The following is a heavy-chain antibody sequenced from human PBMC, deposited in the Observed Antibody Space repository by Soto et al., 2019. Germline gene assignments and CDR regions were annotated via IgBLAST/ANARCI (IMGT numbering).Heavy chain of an antibody. J-gene: IGHJ4*02. CDR1: GFTFSSYA. CDR3: ATHCGGGSCYIRPEFDY. Sequence: GGSLRLSCAASGFTFSSYAMHWVRQAPGKGLEWVAVISYDGSNKYYADSVKGRFTISRDNSKNTLYLQMNSLRAEDTAVYYCATHCGGGSCYIRPEFDYWGQGTLVTVSS. D-gene: IGHD2-15*01. V-gene: IGHV3-30-3*01. CDR2: ISYDGSNK.